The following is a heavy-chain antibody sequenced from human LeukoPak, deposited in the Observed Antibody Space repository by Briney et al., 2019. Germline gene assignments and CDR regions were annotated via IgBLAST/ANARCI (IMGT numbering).Heavy chain of an antibody. CDR1: GFTVSSNY. D-gene: IGHD3-3*01. V-gene: IGHV3-66*02. Sequence: GGSLRLSCAASGFTVSSNYMSWVRQAPGKGLEWVSVIYSGGSTYYADSVKGRFTISRDNSKNTLYLQMNSLRAEDTTVYYCARGSRITIFGVVHYYMDVWGKGTTVTVSS. J-gene: IGHJ6*03. CDR3: ARGSRITIFGVVHYYMDV. CDR2: IYSGGST.